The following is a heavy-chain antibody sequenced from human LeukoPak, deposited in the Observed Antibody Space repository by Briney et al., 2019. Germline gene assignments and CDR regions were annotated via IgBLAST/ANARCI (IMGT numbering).Heavy chain of an antibody. CDR2: ISSSSSDI. CDR3: ARDLPYGDWYFDL. V-gene: IGHV3-21*01. D-gene: IGHD4-17*01. CDR1: GFTFSSYS. J-gene: IGHJ2*01. Sequence: GGSLRLSCAASGFTFSSYSMNWVRQAPGKGLEWVSSISSSSSDIYYADSVKGRFTISRDNAKNSLYLQMNSLRAEDTAVYYCARDLPYGDWYFDLWGRGTLVTVSS.